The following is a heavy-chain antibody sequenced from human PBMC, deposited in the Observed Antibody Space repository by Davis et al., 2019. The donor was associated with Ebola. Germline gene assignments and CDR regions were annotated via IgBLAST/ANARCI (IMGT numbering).Heavy chain of an antibody. D-gene: IGHD1-1*01. CDR2: MNPNSGGT. V-gene: IGHV1-2*04. Sequence: ASVKVSCKASGYTFTSYDINWVRQATGQGLEWMGWMNPNSGGTNYAQKFQGWVTMTRDTSISTAYMELSRLRSDDTAVYYCARGTGTTFYWGQGTLVTVSS. CDR3: ARGTGTTFY. CDR1: GYTFTSYD. J-gene: IGHJ4*02.